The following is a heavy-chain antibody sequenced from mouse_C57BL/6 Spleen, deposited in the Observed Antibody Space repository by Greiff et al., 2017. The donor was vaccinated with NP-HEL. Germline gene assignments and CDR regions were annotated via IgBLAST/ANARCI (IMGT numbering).Heavy chain of an antibody. J-gene: IGHJ1*03. CDR1: GYTFTDYY. D-gene: IGHD1-1*01. CDR2: IYPGSGNT. CDR3: AREGELLRYWYFDV. V-gene: IGHV1-76*01. Sequence: QVQLQQSGAELVRPGASVKLSCKASGYTFTDYYINWVKQRPGQGLEWIARIYPGSGNTYYNEKFKGKATLTAAKSSSTAYMQLSSLTSEDSAVYFCAREGELLRYWYFDVWGTGTTVTVSS.